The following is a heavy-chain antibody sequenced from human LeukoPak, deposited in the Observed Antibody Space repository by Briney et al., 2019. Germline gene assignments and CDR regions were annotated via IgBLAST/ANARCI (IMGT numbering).Heavy chain of an antibody. CDR2: IGVSGDT. V-gene: IGHV3-13*01. J-gene: IGHJ4*02. Sequence: GGSLRLSCAASGFTFSNYDMVWVRQGTGEGLEWVSGIGVSGDTYYLDSVKGRLTVSRESARNSLYLQMNNLRAGDTAIYFCARASDCRTSWCLSRGDYYIDFWGQGTLVTVSS. CDR1: GFTFSNYD. D-gene: IGHD1-26*01. CDR3: ARASDCRTSWCLSRGDYYIDF.